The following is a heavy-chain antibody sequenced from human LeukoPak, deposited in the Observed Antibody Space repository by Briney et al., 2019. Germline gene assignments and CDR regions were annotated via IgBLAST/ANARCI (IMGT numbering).Heavy chain of an antibody. CDR3: ARDGGMDDILTGPGEAYWYFDL. Sequence: GGSLRLSCAASGFTFNSYTMHWVRQAPGKGLEWVALIWYDGSNKFYADSVKGRFTISRDNAKNSLYLQMNSLRAEDTAVYYCARDGGMDDILTGPGEAYWYFDLWGRGTLVTVSS. CDR2: IWYDGSNK. D-gene: IGHD3-9*01. V-gene: IGHV3-33*01. J-gene: IGHJ2*01. CDR1: GFTFNSYT.